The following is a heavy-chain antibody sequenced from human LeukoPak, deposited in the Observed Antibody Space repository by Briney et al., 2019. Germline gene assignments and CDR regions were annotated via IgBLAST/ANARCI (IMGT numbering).Heavy chain of an antibody. Sequence: GASVKVACKASGYTLTSDGISWVRQAPGQGLECMGWISAYNGNTNYAQKLQGRVTMTTDTSTSTAYMELRSLRSDDTAVYYCARDSGNYYGSGSPTFDYWGQGTLVTVSS. CDR3: ARDSGNYYGSGSPTFDY. J-gene: IGHJ4*02. CDR2: ISAYNGNT. V-gene: IGHV1-18*04. CDR1: GYTLTSDG. D-gene: IGHD3-10*01.